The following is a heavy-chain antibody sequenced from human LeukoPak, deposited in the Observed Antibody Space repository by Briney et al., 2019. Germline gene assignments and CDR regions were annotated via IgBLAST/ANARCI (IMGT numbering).Heavy chain of an antibody. J-gene: IGHJ3*02. CDR3: ARGSRFGVVERDAFDI. D-gene: IGHD3-3*01. CDR1: GFTFSRYS. Sequence: GGSLRLSCAASGFTFSRYSKNWVRQAPGKGLEWVSSISISSNYIYYADSVKSRFTISRDNAKNSLFLQVNSLRAEDTAMYYCARGSRFGVVERDAFDIWGQGTMVTVSS. CDR2: ISISSNYI. V-gene: IGHV3-21*01.